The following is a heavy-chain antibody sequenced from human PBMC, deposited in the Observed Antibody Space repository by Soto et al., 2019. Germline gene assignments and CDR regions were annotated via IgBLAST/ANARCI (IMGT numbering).Heavy chain of an antibody. Sequence: EVQLVESGGGLVQPGGSLRLSCAASGFTVSTNYINWVRQAPGKGLEWVSVIHTGGSTFYADSVKGRFTISRDNSKNTANLQMNNLRVEDTAVYYCARELWDLDFFDYWGQGTLVTVSS. CDR2: IHTGGST. CDR1: GFTVSTNY. D-gene: IGHD1-26*01. V-gene: IGHV3-66*01. CDR3: ARELWDLDFFDY. J-gene: IGHJ4*02.